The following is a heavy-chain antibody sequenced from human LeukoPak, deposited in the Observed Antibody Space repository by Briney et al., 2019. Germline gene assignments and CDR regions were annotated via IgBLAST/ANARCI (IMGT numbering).Heavy chain of an antibody. CDR1: GFTFRSYD. Sequence: PGGSLRLSCAASGFTFRSYDMHWVRQATGKGLEWVSAIGTAGDTYYPGSVKGRFTISRENAKNSLYLQMNSLRAGDTAVYYCARVTRGPAGRYFDYWGQGTLVTVSS. CDR2: IGTAGDT. V-gene: IGHV3-13*01. J-gene: IGHJ4*02. CDR3: ARVTRGPAGRYFDY. D-gene: IGHD3-10*01.